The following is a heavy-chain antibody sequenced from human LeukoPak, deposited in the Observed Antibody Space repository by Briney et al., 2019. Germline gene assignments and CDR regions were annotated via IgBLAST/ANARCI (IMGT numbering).Heavy chain of an antibody. CDR3: ARDRCSSTSCHVTY. J-gene: IGHJ4*02. CDR2: ISSSSSYI. Sequence: GGSLRLSCAASGFTFSSYSMNWVRQAPGKGLEWVSSISSSSSYIYYADSVKGRFTISRDNAKNSLYLQMNSLRAEDTAVYYCARDRCSSTSCHVTYWGQGTLVTVSS. D-gene: IGHD2-2*01. CDR1: GFTFSSYS. V-gene: IGHV3-21*01.